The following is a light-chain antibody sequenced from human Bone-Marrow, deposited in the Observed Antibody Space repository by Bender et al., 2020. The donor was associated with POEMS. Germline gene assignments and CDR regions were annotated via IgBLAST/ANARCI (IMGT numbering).Light chain of an antibody. CDR3: CSYAGHNTWV. V-gene: IGLV2-23*02. Sequence: QSALTQPASLSGSPGQSITISCTGTSSDVGGYNYVSWYQQHPDKAPKLMIYDVSNRPSGVSNRFSGSKSGNTASLTISGLQADDEADYYCCSYAGHNTWVFGGGTKLTVL. J-gene: IGLJ3*02. CDR2: DVS. CDR1: SSDVGGYNY.